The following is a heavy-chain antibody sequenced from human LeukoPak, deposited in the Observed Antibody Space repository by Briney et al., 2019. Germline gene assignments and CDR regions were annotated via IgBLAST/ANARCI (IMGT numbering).Heavy chain of an antibody. Sequence: VGPLRLSCAASGFTVVDSATHWVRQGTGRGLEWVSLIRGDGRSTYYAESVKGRFTISRDNSKNSLYLQMNSLRTENTALYYCAKAFGDAFDIWGQGTMGTVSS. CDR1: GFTVVDSA. CDR2: IRGDGRST. V-gene: IGHV3-43*02. CDR3: AKAFGDAFDI. D-gene: IGHD3-3*01. J-gene: IGHJ3*02.